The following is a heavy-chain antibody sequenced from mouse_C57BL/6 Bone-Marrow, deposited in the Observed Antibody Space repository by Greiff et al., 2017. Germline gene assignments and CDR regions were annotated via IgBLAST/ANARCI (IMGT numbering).Heavy chain of an antibody. CDR3: ASGRWYFDY. CDR2: IHPNSGNT. CDR1: GYTFTSYG. V-gene: IGHV1-64*01. Sequence: QVQLQQSGAELVKPGASVKLSCKASGYTFTSYGMHWVKQRPGQGLEWIGMIHPNSGNTNYNEKFKGKATLTVDKATSTVYMQLSSLTSEDAAVYYCASGRWYFDYWGTGTTVTVSS. J-gene: IGHJ1*03. D-gene: IGHD1-1*01.